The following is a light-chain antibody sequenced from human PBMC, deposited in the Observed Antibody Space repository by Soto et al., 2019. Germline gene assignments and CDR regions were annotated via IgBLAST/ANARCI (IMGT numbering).Light chain of an antibody. Sequence: EIVMTQSPATLSVSPGERATLSCRASQSIMFSLAWYQQKPGQAPRLLISGASTRATGIPARFSGSGSRKEFTLTISSLQSEDFAVYYCQQYYDWPPLTFGGGTKVEIK. CDR2: GAS. CDR1: QSIMFS. V-gene: IGKV3-15*01. CDR3: QQYYDWPPLT. J-gene: IGKJ4*01.